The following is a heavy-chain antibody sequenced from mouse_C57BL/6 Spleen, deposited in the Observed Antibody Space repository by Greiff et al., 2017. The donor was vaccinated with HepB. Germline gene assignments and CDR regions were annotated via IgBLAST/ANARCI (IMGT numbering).Heavy chain of an antibody. Sequence: EVQLVESGGGLVQPKGSLKLSCAASGFSFNTYAMNWVRQAPGKGLEWVARIRSKSNNYATYYADSVKDRFTISRDDSESMLYLQMNNLKTEDTAMHYCERHSAYYYGSSYYAMDYWGQGTSVTVSS. CDR2: IRSKSNNYAT. V-gene: IGHV10-1*01. J-gene: IGHJ4*01. D-gene: IGHD1-1*01. CDR1: GFSFNTYA. CDR3: ERHSAYYYGSSYYAMDY.